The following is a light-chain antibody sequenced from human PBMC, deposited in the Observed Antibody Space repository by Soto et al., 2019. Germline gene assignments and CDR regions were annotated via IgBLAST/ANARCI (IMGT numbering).Light chain of an antibody. CDR1: QSVSNN. V-gene: IGKV3D-15*01. J-gene: IGKJ4*01. CDR2: GAS. CDR3: QQLDSYPIGT. Sequence: EIVLTQSPATLSVSPGERAALSCRASQSVSNNLAWYQQKPGQPPRLLIFGASTRATGIPARFSGSGSEAEFALTISTLQSEDFAVYSCQQLDSYPIGTFGGGTKVEIK.